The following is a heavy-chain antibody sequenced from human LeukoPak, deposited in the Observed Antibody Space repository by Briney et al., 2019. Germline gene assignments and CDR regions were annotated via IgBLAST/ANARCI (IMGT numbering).Heavy chain of an antibody. V-gene: IGHV3-23*01. Sequence: GGSLRLSCAASGFTFNNYAMSWVRQAPGKGLEWVAAISGNGGRTYYRDSVKGRFTISRDNPKNTLYLLMNSLSAEDTAVYYCARDYYGSGSYYNVPWFDPWGQGPLVTVSS. D-gene: IGHD3-10*01. J-gene: IGHJ5*02. CDR1: GFTFNNYA. CDR3: ARDYYGSGSYYNVPWFDP. CDR2: ISGNGGRT.